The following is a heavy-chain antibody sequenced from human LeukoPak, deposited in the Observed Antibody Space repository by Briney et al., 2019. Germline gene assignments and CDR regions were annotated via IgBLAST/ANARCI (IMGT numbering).Heavy chain of an antibody. Sequence: SETLSLTCTVSGGSISSSSYYWGWIRQPPGKGLEWIGSIYYSGSTYYNPPLKSRVTISVDTSKNQFSLKLSSVTAADTAVYYCARQGAEGSYGVIDFDYWGQGTLVTVSS. D-gene: IGHD5-18*01. J-gene: IGHJ4*02. CDR2: IYYSGST. CDR1: GGSISSSSYY. V-gene: IGHV4-39*01. CDR3: ARQGAEGSYGVIDFDY.